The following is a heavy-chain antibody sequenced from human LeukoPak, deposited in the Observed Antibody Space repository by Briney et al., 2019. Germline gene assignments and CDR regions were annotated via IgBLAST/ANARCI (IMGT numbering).Heavy chain of an antibody. V-gene: IGHV3-74*01. CDR1: GFTFSSYW. J-gene: IGHJ4*02. D-gene: IGHD2-21*02. Sequence: PGGSLRLSCAASGFTFSSYWMHWVRQAPGKGLEWVSRVNSDGSSTSYADSVKGRFTISRDNAKNTLYLQMSSRRAEDTAVYYCASDPAYCGGYCYFGSYWGQGTLVTVSS. CDR3: ASDPAYCGGYCYFGSY. CDR2: VNSDGSST.